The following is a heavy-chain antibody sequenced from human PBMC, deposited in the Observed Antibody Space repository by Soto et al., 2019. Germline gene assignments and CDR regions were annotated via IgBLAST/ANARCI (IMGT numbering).Heavy chain of an antibody. Sequence: LRLSCAASGFTFSSYAMSWVRQAPGKGLEWVSAISGSGGSTYYADSVKGRFTISRDNSKNTLYLQMNSLRAEDTAVYYCAKGNVLLWFGEFPYYFDYGGQGTLVTVSS. CDR2: ISGSGGST. CDR3: AKGNVLLWFGEFPYYFDY. V-gene: IGHV3-23*01. D-gene: IGHD3-10*01. J-gene: IGHJ4*02. CDR1: GFTFSSYA.